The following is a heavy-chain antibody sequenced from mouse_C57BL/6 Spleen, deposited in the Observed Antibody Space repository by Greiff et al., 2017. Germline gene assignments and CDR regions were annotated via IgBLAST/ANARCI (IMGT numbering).Heavy chain of an antibody. CDR2: IDPSDSYT. D-gene: IGHD4-1*01. CDR3: ARKDWDSYAMDD. CDR1: GYTFTSYW. J-gene: IGHJ4*01. Sequence: QVQLQQPGAELVMPGASVKLSCKASGYTFTSYWMHWVKQRPGQGLEWIGEIDPSDSYTNYNQKFKGKSTLTVDKSSSTAYMQLSSLTSEDSAVYYCARKDWDSYAMDDWGQGTSVTVSS. V-gene: IGHV1-69*01.